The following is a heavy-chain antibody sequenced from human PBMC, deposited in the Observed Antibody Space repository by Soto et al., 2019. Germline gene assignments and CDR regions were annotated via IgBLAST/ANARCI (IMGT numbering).Heavy chain of an antibody. CDR3: ARSAEYLQH. Sequence: SETLSLTCTVSGGSISSYYWSWIRQPPGKGLEWIGYIYYSGSTNYNPSLKSRVTISVDTSKNQFSLKLSSVTAADTAVYYCARSAEYLQHWGQGTLVPVSS. J-gene: IGHJ1*01. V-gene: IGHV4-59*08. CDR2: IYYSGST. CDR1: GGSISSYY.